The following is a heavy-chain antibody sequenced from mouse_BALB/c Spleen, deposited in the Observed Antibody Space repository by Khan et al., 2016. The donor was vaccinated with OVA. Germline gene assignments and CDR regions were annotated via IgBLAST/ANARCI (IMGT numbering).Heavy chain of an antibody. Sequence: EVELVESGGNLVQPGGSRKLSCAASGFTFSGFGMHWVRQAPEKGLEWVAYISSGSTTIYYADTVKGRFTISRDNPKNTLFLQMTSLRSEDTAMYYCARRRIFDGYYGGAMDYWGQGTSVTVSS. J-gene: IGHJ4*01. V-gene: IGHV5-17*02. CDR2: ISSGSTTI. CDR1: GFTFSGFG. CDR3: ARRRIFDGYYGGAMDY. D-gene: IGHD2-3*01.